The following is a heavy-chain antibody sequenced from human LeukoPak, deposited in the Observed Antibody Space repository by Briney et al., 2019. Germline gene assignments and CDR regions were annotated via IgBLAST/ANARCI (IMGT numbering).Heavy chain of an antibody. D-gene: IGHD3-16*01. CDR3: ARLSLGYGKRDY. CDR1: GGSFSGYY. Sequence: SETLSLTCAVYGGSFSGYYWSWIRQPPGKGLEWIGEINHSGSTNYNPSLKSRVTISVDTSKNQFSLKLSSVTAADTAVYYCARLSLGYGKRDYWGQGTLVTVSS. J-gene: IGHJ4*02. CDR2: INHSGST. V-gene: IGHV4-34*01.